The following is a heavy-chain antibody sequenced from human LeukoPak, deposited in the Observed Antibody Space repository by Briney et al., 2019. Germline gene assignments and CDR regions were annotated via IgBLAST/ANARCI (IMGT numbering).Heavy chain of an antibody. CDR3: ARDLESWGVTTDRGDY. CDR2: ISAYNGNT. J-gene: IGHJ4*02. V-gene: IGHV1-18*01. CDR1: GYTFTSYG. Sequence: GASVKVSCKASGYTFTSYGISWVRQAPGQGLEWMGWISAYNGNTNYAQKLQGRVTMTTDTSTSTAYMELSRLRSDDTAVYYCARDLESWGVTTDRGDYWGQGTLVTVSS. D-gene: IGHD4-17*01.